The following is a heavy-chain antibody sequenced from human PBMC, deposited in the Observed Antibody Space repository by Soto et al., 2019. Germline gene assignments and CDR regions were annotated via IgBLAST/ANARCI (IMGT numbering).Heavy chain of an antibody. D-gene: IGHD3-10*01. CDR2: ISAYNGNT. CDR1: GYPFSSYG. V-gene: IGHV1-18*01. CDR3: ARDYHRFAFESWYFDY. J-gene: IGHJ4*02. Sequence: QVQLVQSGAEVKKPGASVKVSCKASGYPFSSYGITWVRQAPGQGLEWMGWISAYNGNTNYAQKLQDRVTMTTDTSTSTAYMELRSLRSDDTAVYYCARDYHRFAFESWYFDYWGQGTLVTVSS.